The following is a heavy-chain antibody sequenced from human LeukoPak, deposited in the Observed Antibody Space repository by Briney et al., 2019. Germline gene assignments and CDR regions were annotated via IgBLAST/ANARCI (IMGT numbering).Heavy chain of an antibody. Sequence: GGSLRLSCAASGFTFSSYGMHWVRQAPGKGLEWVAVIWYDGSNKYYADSVKGRFTISRDNSKNTLYLQMNSLRAEDTAAYYCARDLYDSSGYYFSYYYYYYMDVWGKGTTVTVSS. CDR1: GFTFSSYG. CDR3: ARDLYDSSGYYFSYYYYYYMDV. CDR2: IWYDGSNK. V-gene: IGHV3-33*01. J-gene: IGHJ6*03. D-gene: IGHD3-22*01.